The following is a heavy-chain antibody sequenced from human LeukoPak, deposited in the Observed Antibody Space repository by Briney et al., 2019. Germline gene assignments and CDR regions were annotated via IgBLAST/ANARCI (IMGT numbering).Heavy chain of an antibody. CDR3: ARSQLGIYAFDI. CDR1: GFTFSSYW. D-gene: IGHD7-27*01. J-gene: IGHJ3*02. Sequence: PGGSLRLSCGASGFTFSSYWMHWVRQAPGKGLVWVSRINSDGSSTSYADSVKGRFTISRDNAKNSLYLQMNSLRAEDTAVYYCARSQLGIYAFDIWGQGTMVTVSS. CDR2: INSDGSST. V-gene: IGHV3-74*01.